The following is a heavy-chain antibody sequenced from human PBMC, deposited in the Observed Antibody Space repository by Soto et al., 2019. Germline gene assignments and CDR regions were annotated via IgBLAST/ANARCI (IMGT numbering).Heavy chain of an antibody. Sequence: GGSLRLSCAASGFTFSSYSMNWVRQAPGKGLEWVSSISSRSDFIYYAGSVKGRFTISRDNAKNSLYLQMNSLRAEDTAVYSCERDWRTAITWGQGTLVTVSS. J-gene: IGHJ5*02. V-gene: IGHV3-21*01. CDR1: GFTFSSYS. D-gene: IGHD5-18*01. CDR2: ISSRSDFI. CDR3: ERDWRTAIT.